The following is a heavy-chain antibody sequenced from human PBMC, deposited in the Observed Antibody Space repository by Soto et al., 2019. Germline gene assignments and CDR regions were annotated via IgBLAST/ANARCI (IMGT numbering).Heavy chain of an antibody. D-gene: IGHD1-26*01. CDR1: GFTFSNYG. Sequence: PGGSLRLSCAASGFTFSNYGMHWVRQAPGEGLEWVAVISYDGSTKRYADSVKGRFTISRDNSKNTPYLQMNSLRTEDTAVYYCAKDHLKFLVGGPYYFDSWGRGTLVTVSS. CDR3: AKDHLKFLVGGPYYFDS. CDR2: ISYDGSTK. V-gene: IGHV3-30*18. J-gene: IGHJ4*02.